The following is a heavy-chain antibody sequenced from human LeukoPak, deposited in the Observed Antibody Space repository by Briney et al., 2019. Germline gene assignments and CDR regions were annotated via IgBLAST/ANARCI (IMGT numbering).Heavy chain of an antibody. CDR1: GVTLSNYA. D-gene: IGHD2-2*01. CDR3: ARDSYCSSTSCYRYYGMDV. Sequence: GGSLRLSCVASGVTLSNYAMSWARQAPGKGLEWVSGISSSGSGGNTYYADSVKGRFTISRDNAKNSLYLQMNSLSAEDTAVYYCARDSYCSSTSCYRYYGMDVWGQGTTVTVSS. CDR2: ISSSGSGGNT. V-gene: IGHV3-11*01. J-gene: IGHJ6*02.